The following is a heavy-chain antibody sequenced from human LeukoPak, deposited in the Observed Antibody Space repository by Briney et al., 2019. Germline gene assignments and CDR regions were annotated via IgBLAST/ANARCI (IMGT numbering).Heavy chain of an antibody. CDR3: ARGFGSYYYMDV. Sequence: GSLKLSCAASGFTFSSYWMYWVRQAPGKGLVWVSRIHSDGSSTSYADSVRGRFTISRDNAKNTLYLQMNSPRAEDTAVYYCARGFGSYYYMDVWGKGTTVTVSS. CDR1: GFTFSSYW. D-gene: IGHD3-10*01. J-gene: IGHJ6*03. V-gene: IGHV3-74*01. CDR2: IHSDGSST.